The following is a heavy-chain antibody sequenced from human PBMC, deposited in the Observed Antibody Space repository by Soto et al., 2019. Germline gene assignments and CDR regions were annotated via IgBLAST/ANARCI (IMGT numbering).Heavy chain of an antibody. CDR2: IKSKTDGGTT. D-gene: IGHD6-19*01. CDR1: GFTFSNVW. J-gene: IGHJ4*02. CDR3: TPLALKYSSGWYEFSD. Sequence: EVQLVESGGGLVKPGGSLRLSCAASGFTFSNVWMNWVRQAPGKGLEWVGRIKSKTDGGTTDYAAPVKGRFTISRGDSKNTRYLQMNSLKTEDTAVYYCTPLALKYSSGWYEFSDWGQGTLVTVSS. V-gene: IGHV3-15*07.